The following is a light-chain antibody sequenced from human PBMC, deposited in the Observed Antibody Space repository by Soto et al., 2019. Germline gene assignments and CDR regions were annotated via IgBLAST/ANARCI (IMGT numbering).Light chain of an antibody. Sequence: DIQMTQSPSTLSASVGDRVSITCRASQSLNSWLAWYQQKPGKAPKLLIYKTSTLESGAPSRFSGSGSGTEFTLTISNLQPDDFATYYCQQYNTYSFGQGTKVDIK. CDR2: KTS. CDR1: QSLNSW. J-gene: IGKJ2*01. V-gene: IGKV1-5*03. CDR3: QQYNTYS.